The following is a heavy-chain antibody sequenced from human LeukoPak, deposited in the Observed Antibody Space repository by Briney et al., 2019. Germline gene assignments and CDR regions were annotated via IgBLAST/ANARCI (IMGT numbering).Heavy chain of an antibody. J-gene: IGHJ6*02. CDR3: ARVNRAGDYYYYGMDV. V-gene: IGHV4-59*01. CDR2: IYYSGST. D-gene: IGHD6-13*01. Sequence: SETLSLTCTVSGGSISSYYWSWIRQPPGKGLEWIGYIYYSGSTNYNPSLKSRVTISVDTSKNQFSLKLSSVTAADTAVYYCARVNRAGDYYYYGMDVWGQGTTVTVSS. CDR1: GGSISSYY.